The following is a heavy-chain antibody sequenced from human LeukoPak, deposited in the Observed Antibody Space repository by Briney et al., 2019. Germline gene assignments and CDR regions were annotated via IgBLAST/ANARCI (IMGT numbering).Heavy chain of an antibody. CDR3: ARVVRYSREDY. J-gene: IGHJ4*02. Sequence: GGSLRLSCAASGFRFSFYSMNWVRQAPGKGLEWVSYISSSRSSISYADSEKGRFTISRDNANNSLYPQMNSLRAEDTAVYYCARVVRYSREDYWGQGTLVTVSS. CDR1: GFRFSFYS. D-gene: IGHD3-9*01. CDR2: ISSSRSSI. V-gene: IGHV3-48*04.